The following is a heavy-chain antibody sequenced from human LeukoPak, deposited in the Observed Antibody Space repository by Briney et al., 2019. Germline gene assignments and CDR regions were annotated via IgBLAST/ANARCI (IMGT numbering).Heavy chain of an antibody. Sequence: TSETLSLTCDVPGGSFSGYLWSWIRQSPGKGLEWIGEVNYRGSPNYNPSLESRVTISVDTSKNQFSLKLSSVTAADTAVYYCAGHHPRNTVDFWGQGTLVTVSS. CDR1: GGSFSGYL. CDR3: AGHHPRNTVDF. V-gene: IGHV4-34*01. CDR2: VNYRGSP. D-gene: IGHD2/OR15-2a*01. J-gene: IGHJ4*02.